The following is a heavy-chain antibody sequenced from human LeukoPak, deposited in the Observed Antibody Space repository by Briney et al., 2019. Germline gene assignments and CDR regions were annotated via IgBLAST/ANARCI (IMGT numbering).Heavy chain of an antibody. Sequence: ASVKVSCKASGYTFTGYYMHWVRQAPGQGLEWMGRINPNSGGTNYAQKFQGRVTMTRDTSISTAYMELSRLRSDDTAVYHCARDPIGWFGEFKYYYYYGMDVWGQGTTVTVSS. D-gene: IGHD3-10*01. CDR2: INPNSGGT. J-gene: IGHJ6*02. CDR1: GYTFTGYY. V-gene: IGHV1-2*06. CDR3: ARDPIGWFGEFKYYYYYGMDV.